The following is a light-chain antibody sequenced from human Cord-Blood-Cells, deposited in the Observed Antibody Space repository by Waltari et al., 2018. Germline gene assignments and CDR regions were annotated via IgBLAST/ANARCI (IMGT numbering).Light chain of an antibody. CDR1: QSVLYSSNNKNY. CDR3: QQYYSTPPA. CDR2: GAS. J-gene: IGKJ1*01. V-gene: IGKV4-1*01. Sequence: DIVMTQSPDSLAVSLGERATINCKSSQSVLYSSNNKNYLAWYQQKPGQPPKLLIYGASTRESGVPDRFSGGGSGTDFTLTISSLQAEDGAVYYCQQYYSTPPAFGQGTKVEIK.